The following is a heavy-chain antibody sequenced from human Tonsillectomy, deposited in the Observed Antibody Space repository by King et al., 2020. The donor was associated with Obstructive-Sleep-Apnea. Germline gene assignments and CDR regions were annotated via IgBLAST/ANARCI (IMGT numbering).Heavy chain of an antibody. Sequence: VQLQESGPGLVKPSQTLSLTCTVSGDSIGSGGYYWTWIRHHPGKGLEWIGSIYYSGSTYYNPSLESRLAISIDTSNNQFSLKLISVTAADTAVYYCAGEGGVYSTSFDYWGQGTLVTVSS. D-gene: IGHD6-6*01. CDR3: AGEGGVYSTSFDY. J-gene: IGHJ4*02. V-gene: IGHV4-31*03. CDR1: GDSIGSGGYY. CDR2: IYYSGST.